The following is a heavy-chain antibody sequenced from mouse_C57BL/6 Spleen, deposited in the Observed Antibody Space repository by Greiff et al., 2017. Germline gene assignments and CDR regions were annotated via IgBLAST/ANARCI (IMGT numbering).Heavy chain of an antibody. CDR3: ARRSLSFAY. CDR1: GYTFTDYN. Sequence: EVKLQESGPELVKPGASVKIPCKASGYTFTDYNMDWVKQSHGKSLEWIGDINPNNGGTIYNQKFKGKATLTVDKSSSTAYMELRSLTSEDTAVYYCARRSLSFAYWGQGTLVTVSA. CDR2: INPNNGGT. D-gene: IGHD6-2*01. V-gene: IGHV1-18*01. J-gene: IGHJ3*01.